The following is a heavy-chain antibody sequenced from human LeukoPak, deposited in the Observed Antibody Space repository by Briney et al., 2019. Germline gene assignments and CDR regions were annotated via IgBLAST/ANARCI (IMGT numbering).Heavy chain of an antibody. D-gene: IGHD2-2*01. CDR2: IGISSGNT. CDR3: ARDTKYAFDN. CDR1: GFTFSSYS. V-gene: IGHV3-48*01. Sequence: GGSLRLSCAASGFTFSSYSMNWVRQAPGKGLEWISYIGISSGNTKYADSEKGRFTISGDKAKNSLYLQMNSLRVEDTAVYYCARDTKYAFDNWGQGTLVTVSS. J-gene: IGHJ4*02.